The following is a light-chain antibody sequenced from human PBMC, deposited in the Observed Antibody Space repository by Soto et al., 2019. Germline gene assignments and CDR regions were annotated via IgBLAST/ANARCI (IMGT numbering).Light chain of an antibody. J-gene: IGLJ1*01. Sequence: QSLLTQPPSVSAAPGQRITISCSGSISNIGKNYVSWYQQVPGTAPKLLIYDNNKRPSVIPDRFSGSKYVTSATLGITGLQTGDEADYYCGTWDNTQNGYVFGTGTKVTVL. CDR1: ISNIGKNY. V-gene: IGLV1-51*01. CDR2: DNN. CDR3: GTWDNTQNGYV.